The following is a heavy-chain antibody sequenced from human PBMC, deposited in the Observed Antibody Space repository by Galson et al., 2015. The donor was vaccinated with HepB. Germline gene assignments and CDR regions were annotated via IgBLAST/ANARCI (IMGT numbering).Heavy chain of an antibody. Sequence: SVKVSCKASGGTFSSYAISWVRQAPGQGLEWMGRIIPILGIANYAQKFQGRVTITADKSTSTAYMELSSLRSEDTAVYYCARTAVVPAAIPVSPWFDPWGQGTLVTVSS. CDR2: IIPILGIA. V-gene: IGHV1-69*04. CDR3: ARTAVVPAAIPVSPWFDP. CDR1: GGTFSSYA. J-gene: IGHJ5*02. D-gene: IGHD2-2*01.